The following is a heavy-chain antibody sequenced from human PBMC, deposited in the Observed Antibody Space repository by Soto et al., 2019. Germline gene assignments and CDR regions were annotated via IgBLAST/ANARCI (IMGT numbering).Heavy chain of an antibody. J-gene: IGHJ4*02. CDR1: GFTFRPYW. V-gene: IGHV3-7*05. CDR2: IKEDGSGK. D-gene: IGHD6-6*01. CDR3: ARVGDGYSSASTDY. Sequence: EVQLVESGGGLVQPGGSLRLSCTASGFTFRPYWMSWVRQAPGKGLEWVANIKEDGSGKYYVDSVRGRFTISRDNAKNSLYLQMNSVRAEDTAVYYCARVGDGYSSASTDYWGQGTLVTVSS.